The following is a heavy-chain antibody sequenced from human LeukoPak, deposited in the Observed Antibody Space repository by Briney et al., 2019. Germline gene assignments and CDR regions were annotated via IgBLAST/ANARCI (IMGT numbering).Heavy chain of an antibody. Sequence: GSLRLSCAASGFTFSSYSMNWVRQAPGKGLEWVSSISSSSSYIYYADSVKGRFTISRDNAKNSLYLQMNSLRAEDTAVYYCARDGGKLGVDCWGQGTLVTVSS. CDR3: ARDGGKLGVDC. J-gene: IGHJ4*02. CDR1: GFTFSSYS. CDR2: ISSSSSYI. D-gene: IGHD3-16*01. V-gene: IGHV3-21*01.